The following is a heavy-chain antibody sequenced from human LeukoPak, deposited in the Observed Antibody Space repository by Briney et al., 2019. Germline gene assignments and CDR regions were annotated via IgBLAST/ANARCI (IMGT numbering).Heavy chain of an antibody. J-gene: IGHJ6*03. CDR3: ASIAAWGYYYYYMDV. Sequence: GASVKVSCKASGYTFTSYGISWVRQAPGQGLEWMGWINPNSGGTNYAQKFQGRVTMTRDTSISTAYMELSRLRSDDTAVYYCASIAAWGYYYYYMDVWGKGTTVTVSS. V-gene: IGHV1-2*02. D-gene: IGHD6-6*01. CDR1: GYTFTSYG. CDR2: INPNSGGT.